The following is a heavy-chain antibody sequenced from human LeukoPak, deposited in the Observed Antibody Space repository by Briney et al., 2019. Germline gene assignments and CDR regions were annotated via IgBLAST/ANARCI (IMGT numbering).Heavy chain of an antibody. J-gene: IGHJ4*02. Sequence: SQTLSLTCTVSGGSISSGSYYWSWIRQPAEKGLEWIGRIYTSGSTNYNPSLKSRVTISVDTSKNQFSLKLSSVTAADTAVYYCARGSLYAEGYWGQGTLVTVSS. CDR1: GGSISSGSYY. D-gene: IGHD2-2*01. CDR2: IYTSGST. V-gene: IGHV4-61*02. CDR3: ARGSLYAEGY.